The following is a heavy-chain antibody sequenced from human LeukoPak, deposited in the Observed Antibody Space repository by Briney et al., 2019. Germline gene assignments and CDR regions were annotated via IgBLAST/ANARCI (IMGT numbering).Heavy chain of an antibody. J-gene: IGHJ3*02. CDR2: ISSSSSTI. CDR1: GFTFSKYW. CDR3: ARDQYYSNDI. D-gene: IGHD3-10*01. V-gene: IGHV3-48*01. Sequence: GGSLRLSCAASGFTFSKYWMNWVRQAPGKGLEWVSYISSSSSTIYYADSVKGRFTISRDNAKNSLYLQMNSLRAEDTAVYYCARDQYYSNDIWGQGTMVTVSS.